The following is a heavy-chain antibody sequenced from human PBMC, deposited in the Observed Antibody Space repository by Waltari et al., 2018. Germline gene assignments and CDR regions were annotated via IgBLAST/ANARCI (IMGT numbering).Heavy chain of an antibody. J-gene: IGHJ3*01. V-gene: IGHV1-69-2*01. Sequence: EVQLLQSGAELKEPGTTVRISCKVSGYTFSDYYIHWVQQAPGKGLRWMGLLDPEDGETIYADNFQGRGTISADTSTDTAFMELSSLRSEDTAVFYCATALGDSSSASRPFDFWGQGTMITVSS. CDR3: ATALGDSSSASRPFDF. CDR2: LDPEDGET. CDR1: GYTFSDYY. D-gene: IGHD6-19*01.